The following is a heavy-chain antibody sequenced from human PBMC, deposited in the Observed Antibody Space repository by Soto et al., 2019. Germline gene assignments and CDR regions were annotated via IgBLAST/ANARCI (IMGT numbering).Heavy chain of an antibody. D-gene: IGHD2-2*01. V-gene: IGHV4-31*03. CDR3: GREGVVVVNAAIFFRNSSSLGDVFDL. Sequence: QKLRHPYTVSGGSPSPGCYFVCWLRQHPRKGLEGIGYIYYSGSTYYNPSLKSRVTISVDTSKNQFSLKLSSVTAADQAVYYCGREGVVVVNAAIFFRNSSSLGDVFDLRGQGS. CDR1: GGSPSPGCYF. CDR2: IYYSGST. J-gene: IGHJ3*01.